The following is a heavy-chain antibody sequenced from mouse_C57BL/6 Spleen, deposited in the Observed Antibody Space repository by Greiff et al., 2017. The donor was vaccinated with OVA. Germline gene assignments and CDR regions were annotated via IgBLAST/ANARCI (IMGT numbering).Heavy chain of an antibody. CDR3: ARSPTVVATDPAWFAD. Sequence: QVQLQQPGAELVKPGASVKLSCKASGYTFTSYWMHWVKQRPGRGLEWIGRIDPNSGGTKYNEKFKSKATLTVHKPHSTAYMQLSILTSEDSAFYSCARSPTVVATDPAWFADWGQGTLVTVSA. J-gene: IGHJ3*01. CDR2: IDPNSGGT. V-gene: IGHV1-72*01. D-gene: IGHD1-1*01. CDR1: GYTFTSYW.